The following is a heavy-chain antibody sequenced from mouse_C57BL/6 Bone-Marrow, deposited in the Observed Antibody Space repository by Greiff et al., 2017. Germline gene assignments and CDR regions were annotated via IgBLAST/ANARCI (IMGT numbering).Heavy chain of an antibody. CDR3: TRTVVAPFAY. D-gene: IGHD1-1*01. CDR2: IRNKANNHAT. Sequence: EVMLQESGGGLVQPGGSMKLSCAASGFTFSDAWMYWVRQSPEKGLEWVAEIRNKANNHATYYAVSVKGRFTISRDDSNSSVYLQMNSLRAEDTGIYYCTRTVVAPFAYWGQGTLVTVSA. CDR1: GFTFSDAW. J-gene: IGHJ3*01. V-gene: IGHV6-6*01.